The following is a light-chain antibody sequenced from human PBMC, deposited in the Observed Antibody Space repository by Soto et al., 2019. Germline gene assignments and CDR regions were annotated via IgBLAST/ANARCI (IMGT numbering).Light chain of an antibody. J-gene: IGLJ3*02. CDR3: SSYTTSNTWL. CDR1: SNDVGSYNY. Sequence: QSVLTQPASVSGSPGQSITISCTGTSNDVGSYNYVSWYQQHPDKAPKLMIFEVTNRPSGVSYRFSGSKSANTASLTISGLQADDEADYYCSSYTTSNTWLFGGGTKLTVL. V-gene: IGLV2-14*01. CDR2: EVT.